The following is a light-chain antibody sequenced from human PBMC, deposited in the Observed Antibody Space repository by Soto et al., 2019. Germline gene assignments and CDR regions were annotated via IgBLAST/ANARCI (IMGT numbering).Light chain of an antibody. Sequence: QSVLTQPPSASATPGQRVTISCSGSTSDIGGNTVSWLQQVPGTAPRLLIYSNEKRPSGVPDRFSGSKSGTSASLAISGLQSEDEADYYCAAWDDNLNGFVFGTGTKLTVL. CDR1: TSDIGGNT. CDR2: SNE. J-gene: IGLJ1*01. CDR3: AAWDDNLNGFV. V-gene: IGLV1-44*01.